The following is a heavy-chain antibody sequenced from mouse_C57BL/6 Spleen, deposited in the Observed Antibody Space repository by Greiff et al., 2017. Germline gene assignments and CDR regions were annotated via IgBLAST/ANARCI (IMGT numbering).Heavy chain of an antibody. CDR2: ISYSGST. D-gene: IGHD1-1*01. CDR1: GYSITSDY. CDR3: ARVTTTVVPYWYFDV. V-gene: IGHV3-8*01. Sequence: DVKLVESGPGLAKPSQTLSLTCSVTGYSITSDYWNWIRKFPGNKLEYMGYISYSGSTYYNPSLKSRISITRDTSKNQYYLQLNSVTTEDTATYYCARVTTTVVPYWYFDVWGTGTTVTVSS. J-gene: IGHJ1*03.